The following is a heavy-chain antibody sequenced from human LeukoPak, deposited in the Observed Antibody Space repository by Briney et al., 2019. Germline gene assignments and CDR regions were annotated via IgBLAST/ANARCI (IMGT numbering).Heavy chain of an antibody. CDR1: GFTFSSYG. D-gene: IGHD3-10*01. V-gene: IGHV3-30*18. Sequence: GGSLRLSCAASGFTFSSYGMHWVRQAPGKGLEWVALISYDGSNDYYADSVKGRFTISRDNSKHTLHLQMNSLRAEDTAVYYCAKDKWVRGVITPFDYWGQGTLVTVSS. CDR3: AKDKWVRGVITPFDY. CDR2: ISYDGSND. J-gene: IGHJ4*02.